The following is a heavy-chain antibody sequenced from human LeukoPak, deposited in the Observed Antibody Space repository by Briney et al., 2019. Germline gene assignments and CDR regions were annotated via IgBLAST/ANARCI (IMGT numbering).Heavy chain of an antibody. CDR3: ARDRLLEDREYNYYYYMDV. D-gene: IGHD3-3*01. Sequence: GGSLRLSCAASRFTFSSYAMHWVRQAPGKGLEWVAVISYDGGHKYYADSVKGRFTISRDNAKNSLYLQMNSLRVEDTAVYYCARDRLLEDREYNYYYYMDVWGKGTTVTVSS. CDR1: RFTFSSYA. J-gene: IGHJ6*03. CDR2: ISYDGGHK. V-gene: IGHV3-30*04.